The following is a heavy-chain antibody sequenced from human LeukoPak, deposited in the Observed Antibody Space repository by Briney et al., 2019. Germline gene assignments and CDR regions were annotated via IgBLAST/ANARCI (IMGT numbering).Heavy chain of an antibody. D-gene: IGHD2-2*02. CDR3: ARSLILRCSSTSCYKQYYFDY. J-gene: IGHJ4*02. CDR1: GYTYTGYY. Sequence: ASVKVSCKASGYTYTGYYMHWVRQAPGQGLEWMGWINPNSGGTNYAQKFQGRVTMTRDTSISTAYMELSRLRSDDTAVYYCARSLILRCSSTSCYKQYYFDYWGQGTLVTVSS. CDR2: INPNSGGT. V-gene: IGHV1-2*02.